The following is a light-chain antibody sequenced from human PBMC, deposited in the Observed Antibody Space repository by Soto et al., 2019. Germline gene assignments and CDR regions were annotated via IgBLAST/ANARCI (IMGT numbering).Light chain of an antibody. Sequence: EILLTQSPATLSLSPGERATLSCRASQSVSRYFAWYQQKPGQPPRLLIYDTSNRATGVPARFSGSGSGTDFTLTISSLEPEDFAVYYCQQPSNWPLTFGQGTKVDIK. CDR3: QQPSNWPLT. CDR2: DTS. CDR1: QSVSRY. J-gene: IGKJ1*01. V-gene: IGKV3-11*01.